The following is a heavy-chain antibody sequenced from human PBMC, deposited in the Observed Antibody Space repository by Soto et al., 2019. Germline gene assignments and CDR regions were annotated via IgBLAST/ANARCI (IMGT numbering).Heavy chain of an antibody. Sequence: ASVKVSCKASGYTFTSYGISWVRQAPGQGLEWMGWISAYNGNTNYAQKLQGRVTMTTDTSTSTAYMELRSLRSDDTAVYYCARHYCSSTSCYGVFDYWGQGTLVTVSS. CDR2: ISAYNGNT. CDR1: GYTFTSYG. V-gene: IGHV1-18*01. CDR3: ARHYCSSTSCYGVFDY. J-gene: IGHJ4*02. D-gene: IGHD2-2*01.